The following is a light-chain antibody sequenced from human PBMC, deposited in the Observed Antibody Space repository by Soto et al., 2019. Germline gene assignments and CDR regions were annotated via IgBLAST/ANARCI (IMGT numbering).Light chain of an antibody. J-gene: IGKJ1*01. CDR3: QQSYSTPRT. CDR1: QTIGTS. CDR2: AAS. V-gene: IGKV1-39*01. Sequence: DIQMTQSPSSLSASVGDRVTIPCRASQTIGTSLNWYQQKPGKAPNLLIYAASSLPSGVPSRFNGSESRTEFTLTISSLQPEDFATYYCQQSYSTPRTFGQGTKVEFK.